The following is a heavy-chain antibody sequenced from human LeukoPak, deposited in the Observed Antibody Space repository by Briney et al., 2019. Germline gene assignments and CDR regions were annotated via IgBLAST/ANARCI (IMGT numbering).Heavy chain of an antibody. D-gene: IGHD3-22*01. CDR2: IIPMFGTP. J-gene: IGHJ4*01. CDR1: GCTFSSYA. CDR3: VRDYDTSGPQKNFFDL. Sequence: SVTVSFTAPGCTFSSYALSWVRQAPGRGLEWMGRIIPMFGTPHYTQRFQGRLTFTADKSTGTAFMELRSLRSEDTATYYCVRDYDTSGPQKNFFDLWGQGTLLTVSS. V-gene: IGHV1-69*06.